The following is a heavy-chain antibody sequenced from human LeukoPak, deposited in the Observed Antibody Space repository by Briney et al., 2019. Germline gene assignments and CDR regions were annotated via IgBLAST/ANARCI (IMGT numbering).Heavy chain of an antibody. J-gene: IGHJ4*02. CDR3: ARFRTYYDYVWGSYRPYYYFDS. V-gene: IGHV4-34*01. Sequence: PSETLSLTCAVYGGSFSGYYWSRIRQPPGKGLEWIGEINHSGSTNYNPPLKSRVTISVDTSKNQFALKLSSVTAADTAVYYCARFRTYYDYVWGSYRPYYYFDSWGQGTLVTVSS. CDR2: INHSGST. CDR1: GGSFSGYY. D-gene: IGHD3-16*02.